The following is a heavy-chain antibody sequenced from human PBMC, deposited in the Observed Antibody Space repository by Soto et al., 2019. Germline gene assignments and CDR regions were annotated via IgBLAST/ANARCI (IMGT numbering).Heavy chain of an antibody. CDR1: GFTFSDYY. CDR2: IYTGGST. V-gene: IGHV3-53*01. D-gene: IGHD6-6*01. CDR3: ARVPGSSASFYYYGMDV. Sequence: GGSLRLSCAASGFTFSDYYMSWIRQAPGKGLEWVSVIYTGGSTYYADSVKGRFTISRDNSKNTVFFQMNSLTAEDTAVYYCARVPGSSASFYYYGMDVWGQGTTVTVSS. J-gene: IGHJ6*02.